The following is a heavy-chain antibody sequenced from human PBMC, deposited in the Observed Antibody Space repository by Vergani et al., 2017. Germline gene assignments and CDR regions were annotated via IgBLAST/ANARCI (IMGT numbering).Heavy chain of an antibody. Sequence: QVQLVQSGAEVKKPGSSVKVSCKASGGTFSSYAISWVRQAPGQGLEWMGGIIPIFGTANYAQKFQGRVTITADKSTSTAYMELSSLRSEDTAVYYCARDIERITMVRGVTGMDVWGQGTTVTVPS. CDR1: GGTFSSYA. CDR3: ARDIERITMVRGVTGMDV. CDR2: IIPIFGTA. J-gene: IGHJ6*02. V-gene: IGHV1-69*06. D-gene: IGHD3-10*01.